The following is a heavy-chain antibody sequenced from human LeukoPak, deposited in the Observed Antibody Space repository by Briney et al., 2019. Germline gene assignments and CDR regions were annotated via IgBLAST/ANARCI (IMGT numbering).Heavy chain of an antibody. D-gene: IGHD5-24*01. CDR2: IKQDGNEK. Sequence: PGGSLRLSCAASGFTFSSYWMNWVRQAPGKGLEWVANIKQDGNEKYYVDSMKGRFTISRDNAKNSLYLQMNSLRAEDAAVYYCARELLGHGYNSGDFDYWGQGTLVTVSS. V-gene: IGHV3-7*01. CDR3: ARELLGHGYNSGDFDY. CDR1: GFTFSSYW. J-gene: IGHJ4*02.